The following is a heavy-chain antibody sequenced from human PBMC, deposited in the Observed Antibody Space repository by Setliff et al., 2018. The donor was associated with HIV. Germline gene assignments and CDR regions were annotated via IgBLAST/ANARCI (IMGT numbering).Heavy chain of an antibody. CDR1: GFTFSSYA. CDR3: ARSIVPVASGYYYFEY. D-gene: IGHD3-3*01. CDR2: INPSGSS. V-gene: IGHV4-34*01. Sequence: PGGSLRLSCAASGFTFSSYAMSWIRQSPGKGLEWIGEINPSGSSNYNPSLKSRVTISVDRSKNQFSLRLSSVAAGDTAVYYCARSIVPVASGYYYFEYWGQGTLVTVSS. J-gene: IGHJ4*02.